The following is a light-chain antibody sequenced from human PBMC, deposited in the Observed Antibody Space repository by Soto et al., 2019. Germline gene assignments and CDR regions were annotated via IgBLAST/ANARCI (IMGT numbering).Light chain of an antibody. Sequence: EGGLTQYTTTRSLSAGERATLSCRVSQSVSSYLAWYQQKPGQAPRLLIYDASNRATGIPARFSGSGSGTDFTLTISSLVHADFAVYYCRQRCNLPPLPFGGGTKVAIK. CDR1: QSVSSY. CDR2: DAS. CDR3: RQRCNLPPLP. J-gene: IGKJ4*01. V-gene: IGKV3-11*01.